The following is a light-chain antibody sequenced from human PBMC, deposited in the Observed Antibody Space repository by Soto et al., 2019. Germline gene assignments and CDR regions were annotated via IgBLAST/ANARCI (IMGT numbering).Light chain of an antibody. J-gene: IGKJ1*01. Sequence: DIQMTQPPSSLSASVGDRVTITCRASQSISSYLNWYQQKPGKAPKLLIYAASSLQSGVPSRFSGSGSGTDFTLTISSLQPEDFATYYCQQSYSTLTWTFGQGTKV. V-gene: IGKV1-39*01. CDR2: AAS. CDR3: QQSYSTLTWT. CDR1: QSISSY.